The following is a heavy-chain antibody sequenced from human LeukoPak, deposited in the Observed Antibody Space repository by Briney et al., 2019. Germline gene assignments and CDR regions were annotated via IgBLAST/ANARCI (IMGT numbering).Heavy chain of an antibody. V-gene: IGHV4-61*01. CDR2: IYYSGST. Sequence: SETLSLTCTVSGGSISSSSYYWSWIRQPPGKGLEWIGYIYYSGSTNYNPSLKSRVTISVETSKNEFSLKLRSVTAADTAVYYCARVTGYRIEDYFDYWGQGTLVTVSS. J-gene: IGHJ4*02. D-gene: IGHD6-13*01. CDR3: ARVTGYRIEDYFDY. CDR1: GGSISSSSYY.